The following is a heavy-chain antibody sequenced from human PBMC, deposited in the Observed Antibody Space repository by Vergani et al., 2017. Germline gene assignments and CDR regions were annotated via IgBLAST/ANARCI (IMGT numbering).Heavy chain of an antibody. CDR3: ARGYYDILTDHYYYYYMDV. Sequence: QVQLVQSGAEVKKPGSSVKVSCKASGGTFSSYAISWVRQAPGQGLEWMGGIIPIFGTANYAQKFQGRVTITADESTCTAYMELSSLRSEDTAVYYCARGYYDILTDHYYYYYMDVWGKGTTVTVSS. V-gene: IGHV1-69*01. CDR1: GGTFSSYA. D-gene: IGHD3-9*01. CDR2: IIPIFGTA. J-gene: IGHJ6*03.